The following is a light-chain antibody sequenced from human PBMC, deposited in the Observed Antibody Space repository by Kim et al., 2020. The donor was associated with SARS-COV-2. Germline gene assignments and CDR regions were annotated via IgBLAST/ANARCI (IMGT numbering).Light chain of an antibody. CDR3: ATWDDSLNYV. J-gene: IGLJ1*01. CDR2: SNN. V-gene: IGLV1-44*01. CDR1: SSNIGSNT. Sequence: ELTQPPSASGTPGQRVTISCSGSSSNIGSNTVNWYQQLPGTAPKLLIYSNNQRPSGVPDRFSGSKSGTSASLAISGLQSEDEADYYCATWDDSLNYVF.